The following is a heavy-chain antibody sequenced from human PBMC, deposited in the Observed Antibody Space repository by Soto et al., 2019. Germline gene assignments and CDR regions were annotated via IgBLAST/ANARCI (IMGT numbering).Heavy chain of an antibody. D-gene: IGHD2-8*02. CDR2: INSTGRII. CDR1: GFTFSSYS. CDR3: ARARVVWPIPIEFDP. Sequence: GGSLRLSCAASGFTFSSYSMNWVRQAPGKGLEWVSYINSTGRIIYYADSVKGRFTISRDNAKNSLFLQMNSLRAEDTAVYYCARARVVWPIPIEFDPWGQGTLVTVSS. J-gene: IGHJ5*02. V-gene: IGHV3-48*01.